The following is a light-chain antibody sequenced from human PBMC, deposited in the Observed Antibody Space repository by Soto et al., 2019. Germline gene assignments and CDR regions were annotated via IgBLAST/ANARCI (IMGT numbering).Light chain of an antibody. CDR1: QEIGNY. CDR3: QQYDDLLS. J-gene: IGKJ4*01. CDR2: DAS. V-gene: IGKV1-33*01. Sequence: DIQMTQSPSSLSASVADRLTIPSGASQEIGNYLTWYQQKTGKPPKLLIYDASDLATGVPTRFSGRGSGTAFTFTINSLQPEDFADYYCQQYDDLLSFGGGP.